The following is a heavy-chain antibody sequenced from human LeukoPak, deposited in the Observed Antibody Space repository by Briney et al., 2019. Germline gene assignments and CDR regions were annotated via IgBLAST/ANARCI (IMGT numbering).Heavy chain of an antibody. Sequence: SETLSLTCAVSGGSISSSSWWSWVRQPPGKGLEWIGEIHRSGSTNYNPSLRGRVTISVDKSRNQFSLNLNSVTAADTAVYYCARVSTVTTLPFDYWGQGTLVTVPS. D-gene: IGHD4-17*01. CDR3: ARVSTVTTLPFDY. J-gene: IGHJ4*02. V-gene: IGHV4-4*02. CDR2: IHRSGST. CDR1: GGSISSSSW.